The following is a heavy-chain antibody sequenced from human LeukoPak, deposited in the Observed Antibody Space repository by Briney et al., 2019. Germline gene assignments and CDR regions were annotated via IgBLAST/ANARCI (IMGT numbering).Heavy chain of an antibody. CDR3: ARKDYYDSNGLDY. Sequence: SETLSLTCAVSGGSISSSNWWSWVRQPPGKGLEWIGEIHHSGSTNYNPSLKSRVTISVDTSKNQFSLELSSVTAADTAMYYCARKDYYDSNGLDYWGQGTLVTVSS. D-gene: IGHD3-22*01. V-gene: IGHV4-4*02. CDR2: IHHSGST. J-gene: IGHJ4*02. CDR1: GGSISSSNW.